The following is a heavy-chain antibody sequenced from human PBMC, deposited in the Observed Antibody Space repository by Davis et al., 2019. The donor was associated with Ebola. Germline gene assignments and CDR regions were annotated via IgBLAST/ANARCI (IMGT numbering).Heavy chain of an antibody. J-gene: IGHJ6*03. CDR2: FYYSGST. Sequence: PSETLSLTCTISGVSISTYYWSWIRQPPGKGLECIGYFYYSGSTYYNPSLKSRVTISLDTSKNQFSLNLRSVTAADTAVYYCARDLRYDSSGHDYYFYMDVWGKGTTVTVSS. D-gene: IGHD3-22*01. CDR3: ARDLRYDSSGHDYYFYMDV. CDR1: GVSISTYY. V-gene: IGHV4-59*12.